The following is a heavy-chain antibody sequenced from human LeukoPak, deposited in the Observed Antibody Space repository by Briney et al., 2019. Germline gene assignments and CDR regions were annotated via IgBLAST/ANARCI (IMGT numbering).Heavy chain of an antibody. CDR2: INEDGSTT. CDR1: GFTFSSNW. J-gene: IGHJ4*02. D-gene: IGHD1-26*01. V-gene: IGHV3-74*01. CDR3: VRDLGGRSGH. Sequence: GGSLRLSCAASGFTFSSNWMHWVRQAPGKGLVWVSRINEDGSTTNYADSVKGRPTIFRDNAKNTLYLQMNSLRAEDTAVYYCVRDLGGRSGHWGQGTLVTVSS.